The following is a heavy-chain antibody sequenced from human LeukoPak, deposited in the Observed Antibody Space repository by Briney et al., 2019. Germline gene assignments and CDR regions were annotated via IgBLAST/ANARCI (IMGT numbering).Heavy chain of an antibody. V-gene: IGHV3-30*18. Sequence: GGSLRLSCAASGFTFSSYGMHWVRQAPGKGLEWVAVISYDGSNKYYADSVKGRFTISRDNSKNTLCLQMNSLRAEDTAVYYCAKGAYYYDSSGYLDYWGQGTLVTVSS. CDR1: GFTFSSYG. CDR3: AKGAYYYDSSGYLDY. D-gene: IGHD3-22*01. CDR2: ISYDGSNK. J-gene: IGHJ4*02.